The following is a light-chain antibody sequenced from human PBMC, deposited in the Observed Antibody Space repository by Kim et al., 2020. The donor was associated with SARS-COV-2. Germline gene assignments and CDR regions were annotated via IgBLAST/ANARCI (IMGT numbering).Light chain of an antibody. Sequence: SPGGRATLSCRAGRSVSSNLAWYQQKPGQAPRLLIYGASTRDTGIPARFSGSGSGTEFTLTISSLQSEDFAVYYCQQYNNWPPWTFGQGTKVDIK. V-gene: IGKV3-15*01. J-gene: IGKJ1*01. CDR2: GAS. CDR1: RSVSSN. CDR3: QQYNNWPPWT.